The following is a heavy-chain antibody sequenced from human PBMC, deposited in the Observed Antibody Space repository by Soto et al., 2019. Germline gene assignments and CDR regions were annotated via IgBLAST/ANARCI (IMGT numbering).Heavy chain of an antibody. CDR1: GYTFTSYG. Sequence: AASVKVSCKASGYTFTSYGISWVRQAPGQGLEWMGWISAYNGNTNYAQKLQGRVTMTTDTSISTAYMELSSLRSEDTAVYYCARGLRDSSGKEYFQHWGQGTLVTVSS. CDR3: ARGLRDSSGKEYFQH. D-gene: IGHD3-22*01. CDR2: ISAYNGNT. J-gene: IGHJ1*01. V-gene: IGHV1-18*01.